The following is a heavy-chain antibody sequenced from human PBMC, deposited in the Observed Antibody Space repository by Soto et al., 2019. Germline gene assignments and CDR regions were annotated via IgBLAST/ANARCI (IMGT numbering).Heavy chain of an antibody. V-gene: IGHV3-30-3*01. CDR2: TSYDGTDK. CDR1: GFTFTNYA. CDR3: AREGIVGATRGYYFDY. Sequence: QVQLVESGGGVVQPGRSLRLSCAASGFTFTNYAMHWVRQAPGKGLEWVAFTSYDGTDKNHADSVKGRFTISRDNSKNTLYLQRSSLRAEDTAVYYCAREGIVGATRGYYFDYWGQGTLVTVSS. D-gene: IGHD1-26*01. J-gene: IGHJ4*02.